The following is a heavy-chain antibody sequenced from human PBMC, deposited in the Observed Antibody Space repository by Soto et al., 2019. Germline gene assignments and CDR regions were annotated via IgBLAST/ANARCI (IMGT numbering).Heavy chain of an antibody. V-gene: IGHV4-39*01. CDR1: GGSISSSSYY. Sequence: SETLSLTCTVSGGSISSSSYYWGWIRQPPGKGLEWIGSIYYSGSTYYNPSLKSRVTISVDTSKNQFSLKLSSVTAADTAVYYCASHRDGYNLDFDYWGQGTMVTVSS. D-gene: IGHD5-12*01. J-gene: IGHJ4*02. CDR2: IYYSGST. CDR3: ASHRDGYNLDFDY.